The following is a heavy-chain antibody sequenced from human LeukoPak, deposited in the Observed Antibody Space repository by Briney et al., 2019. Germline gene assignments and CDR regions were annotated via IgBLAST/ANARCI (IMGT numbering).Heavy chain of an antibody. CDR3: ARGRVSSSTWYSTYYYYFYMDV. J-gene: IGHJ6*03. CDR1: DDSITVYY. V-gene: IGHV4-59*01. Sequence: SETLSFTCSVSDDSITVYYWTWIRQPPGKGLEWIGYVDHTGSTNFNPSLNGRVSISRDTTKNLFSLRLRSVTAADTAVYFCARGRVSSSTWYSTYYYYFYMDVWGKGTTVTVSS. D-gene: IGHD1-1*01. CDR2: VDHTGST.